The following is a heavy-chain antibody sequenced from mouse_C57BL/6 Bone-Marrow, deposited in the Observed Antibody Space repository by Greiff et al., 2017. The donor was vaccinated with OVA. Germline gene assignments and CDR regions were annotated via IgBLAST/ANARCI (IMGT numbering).Heavy chain of an antibody. CDR1: GYAFSSYW. V-gene: IGHV1-80*01. CDR3: ARYGDYYGSSWYYFDY. CDR2: IYPGDGDT. J-gene: IGHJ2*01. D-gene: IGHD1-1*01. Sequence: QVQLQQSGAELVKPGASVKISCKASGYAFSSYWMNWVKQRPGKGLEWIGQIYPGDGDTNYNGKFKGKATLTADKSSSTAYMQLSSLTSEDSAVYFCARYGDYYGSSWYYFDYWGQGTTLTVSS.